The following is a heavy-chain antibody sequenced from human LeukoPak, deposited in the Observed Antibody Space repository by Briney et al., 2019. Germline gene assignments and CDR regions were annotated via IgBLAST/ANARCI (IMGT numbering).Heavy chain of an antibody. D-gene: IGHD5-12*01. CDR1: GGTFSSYA. Sequence: SVKVSCKASGGTFSSYAVSWVRQAPGQGLEWMGRIIPILGIANYAQKFQGRVTITADKSTSTAYMELSSLRPEDTAVYYCARDGSQPDYWGQGTLVTVSS. J-gene: IGHJ4*02. CDR2: IIPILGIA. CDR3: ARDGSQPDY. V-gene: IGHV1-69*04.